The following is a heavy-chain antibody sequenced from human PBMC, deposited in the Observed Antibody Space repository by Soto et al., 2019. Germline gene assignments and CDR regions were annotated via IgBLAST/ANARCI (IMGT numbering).Heavy chain of an antibody. J-gene: IGHJ4*02. Sequence: SETLSLTCTVSGGSISSGDYYWSWIRQPPGKGLEWIGYIYYSGSTYYNPSLKSRVTISVDTSKNQFSLKLSSVTAADTAVYYRGEDGSVNYYTPFDYWGQGTLVTVSS. CDR1: GGSISSGDYY. D-gene: IGHD3-10*01. CDR2: IYYSGST. V-gene: IGHV4-30-4*01. CDR3: GEDGSVNYYTPFDY.